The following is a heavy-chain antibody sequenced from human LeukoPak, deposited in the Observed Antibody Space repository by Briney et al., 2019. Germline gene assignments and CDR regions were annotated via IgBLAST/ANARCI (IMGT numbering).Heavy chain of an antibody. Sequence: GGSLRLSCEASGFTFSSYAMSWVRQAPGKGPEWVSGISGSGTSTYYADSVKGRFTSSRDNSKNTLYLQMNSLRAEDTAVYYCARDVVGLGYSDYWGQGTLVTVSS. CDR2: ISGSGTST. CDR3: ARDVVGLGYSDY. D-gene: IGHD2-21*01. V-gene: IGHV3-23*01. J-gene: IGHJ4*02. CDR1: GFTFSSYA.